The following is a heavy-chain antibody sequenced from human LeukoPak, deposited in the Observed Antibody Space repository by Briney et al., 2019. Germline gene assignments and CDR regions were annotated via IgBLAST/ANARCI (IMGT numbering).Heavy chain of an antibody. CDR2: INTSGST. V-gene: IGHV4-4*07. J-gene: IGHJ4*02. D-gene: IGHD3-22*01. CDR1: GGSISSYY. CDR3: ARENRGYDGSGYYYRY. Sequence: PSETLSLTCTVSGGSISSYYRSWIRQPAGKGLEWIGRINTSGSTNYNPSLKSRVTMSVDTSKNHFSLKLTSVTAADTAMYYRARENRGYDGSGYYYRYWGRGTLVTVSS.